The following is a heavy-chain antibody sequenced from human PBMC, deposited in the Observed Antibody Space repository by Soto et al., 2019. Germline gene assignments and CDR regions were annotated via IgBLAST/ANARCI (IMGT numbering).Heavy chain of an antibody. D-gene: IGHD6-13*01. CDR2: IIPIIAIT. V-gene: IGHV1-69*02. CDR3: ATREVAAPNYYFYMDV. CDR1: GGTFSTYT. Sequence: SVKVSCKASGGTFSTYTISWVRQAPGQGLEWMGRIIPIIAITNYAQKFQGRVTISVDKSTSTAHMELSGLTSEDTAVYYCATREVAAPNYYFYMDVWGKGTTVTVSS. J-gene: IGHJ6*03.